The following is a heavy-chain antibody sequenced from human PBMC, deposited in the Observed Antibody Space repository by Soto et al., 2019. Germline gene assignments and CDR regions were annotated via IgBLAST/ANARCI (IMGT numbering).Heavy chain of an antibody. CDR3: AREIYYDSGFFDY. CDR2: IYYSGST. CDR1: GGSISSGGYY. Sequence: QVQLQESGPGLVKPSQTLSLTCTVSGGSISSGGYYWSWIRQHPGKGLEWIGYIYYSGSTYYNPSLQSRVTISVDTSKNQFSLKLSSVTAADTAVYYCAREIYYDSGFFDYWGQGTLVTVSS. V-gene: IGHV4-31*03. J-gene: IGHJ4*02. D-gene: IGHD3-22*01.